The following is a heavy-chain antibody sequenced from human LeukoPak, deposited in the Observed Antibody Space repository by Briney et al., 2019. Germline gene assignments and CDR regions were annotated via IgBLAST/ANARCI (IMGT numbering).Heavy chain of an antibody. V-gene: IGHV4-59*01. J-gene: IGHJ6*02. CDR2: IYYSGST. CDR3: ARNGYSSGWTDYYYYGMDV. Sequence: SETLSLTCTVSGGSISSYYWSWIRQPPGKGLEWIGYIYYSGSTNYNPSLKSRVTISVDTSKNQFSLKLSSVTAADTAVYYCARNGYSSGWTDYYYYGMDVWGPGTTVTVSS. D-gene: IGHD6-19*01. CDR1: GGSISSYY.